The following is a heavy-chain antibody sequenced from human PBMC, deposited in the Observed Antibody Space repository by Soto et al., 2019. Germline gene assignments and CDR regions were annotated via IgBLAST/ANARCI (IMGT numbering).Heavy chain of an antibody. Sequence: SETLSRTCTVSGGSISSSSNHWGWILQPPGKGLEWIGNIYYSENTYYNPSLKSRVTISVDTSKNQFSLKLTSVTAADTAVYYCARVELKPYNWFDPWGQGTLVTVSS. D-gene: IGHD3-10*01. V-gene: IGHV4-39*07. J-gene: IGHJ5*02. CDR1: GGSISSSSNH. CDR2: IYYSENT. CDR3: ARVELKPYNWFDP.